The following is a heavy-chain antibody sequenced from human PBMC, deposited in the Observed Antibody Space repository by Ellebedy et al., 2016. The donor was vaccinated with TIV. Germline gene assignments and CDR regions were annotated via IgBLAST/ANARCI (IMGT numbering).Heavy chain of an antibody. V-gene: IGHV3-21*01. D-gene: IGHD5-24*01. CDR3: VRSPTGYSVGKFEY. J-gene: IGHJ4*02. Sequence: GESLKISCAASGFTFNSNAMNWVRQAPGKGLEWVSSISRSSDHIYYADSVKGRFTISRDNAKNSVYLQMNSLRAEDTAVYYCVRSPTGYSVGKFEYWGQGSLVTVSS. CDR2: ISRSSDHI. CDR1: GFTFNSNA.